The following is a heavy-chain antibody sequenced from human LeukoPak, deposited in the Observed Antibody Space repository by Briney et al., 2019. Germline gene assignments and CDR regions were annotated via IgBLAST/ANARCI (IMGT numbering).Heavy chain of an antibody. CDR3: ARADMDNWNDVGWFDP. CDR1: GYTFTSYG. CDR2: ISAYNGNT. Sequence: ASVKVSCKASGYTFTSYGISWVRQAPGQGLEWMGWISAYNGNTNYAQKLQGRVTMTTDTSTSTAYMELSSLRSEDTAVYYCARADMDNWNDVGWFDPWGQGTLVTVSS. J-gene: IGHJ5*02. V-gene: IGHV1-18*01. D-gene: IGHD1-20*01.